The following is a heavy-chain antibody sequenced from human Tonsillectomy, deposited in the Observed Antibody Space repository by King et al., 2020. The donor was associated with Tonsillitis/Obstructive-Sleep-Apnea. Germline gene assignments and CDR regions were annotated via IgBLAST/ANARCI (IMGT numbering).Heavy chain of an antibody. CDR1: GFTISSYW. Sequence: VQLVESGGGLVQSGGSLRLSCAASGFTISSYWMSWVRQAPGKGLEWVANIKQDGSEKHYVDSVKGRFTISRDNAKNSLYLQLNSLSAEDTAVYYCAGEGGHGMWFDYWGQGTLVTDSS. CDR3: AGEGGHGMWFDY. J-gene: IGHJ4*02. CDR2: IKQDGSEK. V-gene: IGHV3-7*01. D-gene: IGHD3-16*01.